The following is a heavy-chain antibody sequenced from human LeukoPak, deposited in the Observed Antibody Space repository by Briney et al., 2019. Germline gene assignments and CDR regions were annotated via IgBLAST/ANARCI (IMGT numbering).Heavy chain of an antibody. Sequence: GGPLRLSCAASGNYWMPCVRPAPGKGRVGVSHINGDGSWTSYADSVKGRFTISKDNAKNTVYLQMNSLRAEDTAVYYCVSFYETYWGRGTLVTVSS. CDR1: GNYW. J-gene: IGHJ4*02. D-gene: IGHD2/OR15-2a*01. CDR3: VSFYETY. CDR2: INGDGSWT. V-gene: IGHV3-74*01.